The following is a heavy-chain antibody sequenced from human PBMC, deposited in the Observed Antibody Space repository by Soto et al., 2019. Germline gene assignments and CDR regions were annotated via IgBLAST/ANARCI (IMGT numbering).Heavy chain of an antibody. J-gene: IGHJ2*01. D-gene: IGHD3-3*01. Sequence: EVQLLESGGGLVQPGGSLRLSCAASGFTFSSYAMSWVRQAPGKGLEWVSAISGSGGSTYYADSVKGRFTISRDNSKNTLYLQMNSLRAEDTAVYYCAKGGFWSGSSGWYFDLWGRGTLVTVSS. CDR2: ISGSGGST. V-gene: IGHV3-23*01. CDR1: GFTFSSYA. CDR3: AKGGFWSGSSGWYFDL.